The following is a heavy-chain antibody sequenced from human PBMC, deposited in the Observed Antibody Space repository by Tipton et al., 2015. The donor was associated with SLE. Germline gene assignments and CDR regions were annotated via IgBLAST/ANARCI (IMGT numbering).Heavy chain of an antibody. V-gene: IGHV4-59*11. J-gene: IGHJ4*02. CDR1: GGSITSHY. D-gene: IGHD2-15*01. CDR3: AGGWQDYCSGGTCYALDY. CDR2: VSYSGTT. Sequence: TLSLTCTVSGGSITSHYWNWIRQLQGKGLEWIGYVSYSGTTSYKPSLESRVTISVDRAKNQFSLKLRSVTAADTAVYYCAGGWQDYCSGGTCYALDYWGQGKLVTVSS.